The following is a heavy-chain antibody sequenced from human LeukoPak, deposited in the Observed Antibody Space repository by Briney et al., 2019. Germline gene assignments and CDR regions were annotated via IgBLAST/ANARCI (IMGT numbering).Heavy chain of an antibody. D-gene: IGHD3-16*01. CDR1: GFIFSSYS. CDR3: VRDTFSPDAFDI. V-gene: IGHV3-21*01. J-gene: IGHJ3*02. CDR2: ISTSSSYI. Sequence: PGGSLRLSCAASGFIFSSYSMDWVRQAPGKGLEWVSSISTSSSYIYSADSVKGRFTISRDNAKNSLYLQMNSLRAEDTAVYYCVRDTFSPDAFDIWGQGTMVTVSS.